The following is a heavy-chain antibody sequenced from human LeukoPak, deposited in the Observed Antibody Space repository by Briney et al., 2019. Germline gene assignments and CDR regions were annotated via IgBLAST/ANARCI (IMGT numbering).Heavy chain of an antibody. Sequence: GGSLRLSCAASGFTFSSYGMHWVRQAPGKGLEWVAVIWYDGSNKYYAGSVKDRFTISRDNSKNTLYLQMNSLRAEDTAVYYCARVGLGYGEALFYYYYGMDVWGQGTTVTVSS. CDR1: GFTFSSYG. J-gene: IGHJ6*02. D-gene: IGHD4-17*01. CDR2: IWYDGSNK. V-gene: IGHV3-33*01. CDR3: ARVGLGYGEALFYYYYGMDV.